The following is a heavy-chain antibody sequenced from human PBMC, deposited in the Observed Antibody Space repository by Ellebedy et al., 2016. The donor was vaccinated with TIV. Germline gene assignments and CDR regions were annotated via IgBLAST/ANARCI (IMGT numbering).Heavy chain of an antibody. Sequence: GGSLRLSCAASGFTFSSYWMSWVRQAPGKGLEWVANIRQDGSDKYYVDSVKGRFTISRDNAKNSLYLQMNSLRVEDTAVYYCARDGSYGDYRSPTHAFEIWGQGTTVTVSS. CDR3: ARDGSYGDYRSPTHAFEI. J-gene: IGHJ3*02. D-gene: IGHD4-17*01. CDR2: IRQDGSDK. CDR1: GFTFSSYW. V-gene: IGHV3-7*01.